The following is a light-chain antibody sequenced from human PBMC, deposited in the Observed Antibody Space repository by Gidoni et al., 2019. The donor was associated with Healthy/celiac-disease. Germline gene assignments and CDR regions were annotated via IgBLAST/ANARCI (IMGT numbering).Light chain of an antibody. V-gene: IGKV3-20*01. CDR3: QQYGSSPPWT. CDR2: GAS. Sequence: DIALTQSPDTLSLSPGQRATLSCRASQSVSSSDLAWYQQKPGQAPRLLIYGASSKATGIPDRFSGSRSGTDFTLTISRLEPEDFAVYYCQQYGSSPPWTFGQGTKVEIK. CDR1: QSVSSSD. J-gene: IGKJ1*01.